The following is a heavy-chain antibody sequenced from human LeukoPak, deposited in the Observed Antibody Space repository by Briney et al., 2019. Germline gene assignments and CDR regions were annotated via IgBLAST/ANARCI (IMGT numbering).Heavy chain of an antibody. J-gene: IGHJ4*02. V-gene: IGHV3-7*01. CDR3: ARDHDGKDY. CDR1: GFTFSRYW. Sequence: GGSLRLSCAASGFTFSRYWMRGVRPAPGKGLEWVANINQDGGDKYHADSVKGRFTISRDNAKNSLYLQMNSLRAEDTAVYYCARDHDGKDYWGQGTLVTVSS. CDR2: INQDGGDK.